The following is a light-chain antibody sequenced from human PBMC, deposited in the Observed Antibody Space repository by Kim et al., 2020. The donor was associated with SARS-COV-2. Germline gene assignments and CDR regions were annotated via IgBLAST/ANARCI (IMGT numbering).Light chain of an antibody. CDR3: AAWDDSLIGWV. Sequence: GQRVSSACSGSRSNIGSNTVNWYQQLPGAAPKLLMYDSNQRPSGVPDRFSGSKSGTSASLAISGLQSEDEADYYCAAWDDSLIGWVFGGGTQLTVL. J-gene: IGLJ3*02. CDR1: RSNIGSNT. CDR2: DSN. V-gene: IGLV1-44*01.